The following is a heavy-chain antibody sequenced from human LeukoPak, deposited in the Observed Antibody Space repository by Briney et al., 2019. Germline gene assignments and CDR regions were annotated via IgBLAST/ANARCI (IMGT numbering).Heavy chain of an antibody. Sequence: PGGSLRLSCAASGFTFSSYAMSWVRQAPGKGLEWGSVISGSGGSTDYADSVKGRFTISRDNSKNTVYLQMNSLRAEDTAIYFCAKDGAATIYYFAYWGQGTLVTVSS. V-gene: IGHV3-23*01. J-gene: IGHJ4*02. CDR2: ISGSGGST. CDR3: AKDGAATIYYFAY. CDR1: GFTFSSYA. D-gene: IGHD5-12*01.